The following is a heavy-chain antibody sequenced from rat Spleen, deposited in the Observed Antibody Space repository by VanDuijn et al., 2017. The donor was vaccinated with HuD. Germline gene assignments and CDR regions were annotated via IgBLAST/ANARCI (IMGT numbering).Heavy chain of an antibody. D-gene: IGHD1-10*01. Sequence: EVQLVESGGGLVQPGRSLKLSCAASGFTFSDYAMAWVRQAPTKGLEWVAYISTGGGTTYYRDSVKGRFTISRDNAKSTLYLQMDSLRSEDTATYYCVKDRGEYNNLFDYWGQGVMVTVSS. CDR3: VKDRGEYNNLFDY. J-gene: IGHJ2*01. V-gene: IGHV5S23*01. CDR1: GFTFSDYA. CDR2: ISTGGGTT.